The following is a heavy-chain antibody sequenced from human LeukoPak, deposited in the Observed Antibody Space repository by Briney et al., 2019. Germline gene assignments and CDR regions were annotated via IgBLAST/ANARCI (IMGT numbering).Heavy chain of an antibody. CDR1: GFTFTNYE. J-gene: IGHJ4*02. CDR2: ITSSGGTI. CDR3: AKATGTLGN. D-gene: IGHD1-1*01. Sequence: GGSLRLSCAASGFTFTNYEMNWFRQAPGKGLEWVSYITSSGGTIYYADSVKGRFTISRDNAKKSLYLQMNSLRAEDTAIYYCAKATGTLGNWDQGTLVTVSS. V-gene: IGHV3-48*03.